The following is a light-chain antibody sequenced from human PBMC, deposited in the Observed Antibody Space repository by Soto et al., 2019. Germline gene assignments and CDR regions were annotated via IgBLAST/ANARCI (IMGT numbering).Light chain of an antibody. CDR2: EVN. J-gene: IGLJ1*01. CDR1: SSDIGVYNY. Sequence: QSALTQPASESGSPGQSITFSCTGTSSDIGVYNYVSWYQQHPGKAPKLMIYEVNNRPSGVSNRFSGSKSGNTASLTISGLQADDEADYYCSSYTTSNTYVFGTGTKVTVL. CDR3: SSYTTSNTYV. V-gene: IGLV2-14*01.